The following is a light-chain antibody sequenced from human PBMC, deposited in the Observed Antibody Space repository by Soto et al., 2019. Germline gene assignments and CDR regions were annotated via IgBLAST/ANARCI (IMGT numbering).Light chain of an antibody. V-gene: IGKV3-11*01. CDR2: DIS. CDR1: QSVSSY. J-gene: IGKJ4*01. CDR3: QQRSNWALT. Sequence: EIVLTQSPATLSLSPGERATLSCRASQSVSSYLAWYQQKPGQAPRLLIHDISNRATGIPARFSGSGSGTDFTLTIRSLEPEDFAVYYCQQRSNWALTFGGGTKVEIK.